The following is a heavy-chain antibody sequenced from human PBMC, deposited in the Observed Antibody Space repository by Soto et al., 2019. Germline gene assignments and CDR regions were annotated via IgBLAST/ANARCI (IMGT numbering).Heavy chain of an antibody. CDR1: GGTFNTYA. J-gene: IGHJ4*02. CDR3: AREVQVHTPAFVY. CDR2: ISPMFGAA. Sequence: QVQLVQSGAEMQKPGSSVKVSCQSSGGTFNTYAMNWVRQAPGQGPEWMGDISPMFGAANYAPKFQGRVTITADESTGTSYMQLSSLTSEDTALYFCAREVQVHTPAFVYWGQGTLVTV. V-gene: IGHV1-69*19. D-gene: IGHD3-10*01.